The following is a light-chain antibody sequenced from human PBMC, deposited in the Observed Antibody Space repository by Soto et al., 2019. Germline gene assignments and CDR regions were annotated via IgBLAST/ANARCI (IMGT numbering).Light chain of an antibody. J-gene: IGKJ4*01. CDR1: QNVKTR. CDR3: QQYDEWPLT. V-gene: IGKV3-15*01. Sequence: EKVMTQSPATLSVSPGERATLSCRASQNVKTRLAWYQQKPGQAPRLLIYDAFTRATGIPARFSGSASGTEFTLTISSLQSEDFAAYYCQQYDEWPLTFGGGTKVDIK. CDR2: DAF.